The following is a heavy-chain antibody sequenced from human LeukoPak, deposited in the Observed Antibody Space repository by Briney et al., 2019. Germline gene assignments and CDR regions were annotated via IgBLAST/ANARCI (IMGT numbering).Heavy chain of an antibody. CDR1: GYTFTSYG. CDR2: ISAYNGNT. CDR3: ARDRGGSYLFYYYYMDV. J-gene: IGHJ6*03. D-gene: IGHD1-26*01. V-gene: IGHV1-18*01. Sequence: GASVKVSCKASGYTFTSYGISWVRQAPGQGLECMGWISAYNGNTNYAQKLQGRVTMTTDTSTSTAYMELRSLRSDDTAVYYCARDRGGSYLFYYYYMDVWGKGTTVTVSS.